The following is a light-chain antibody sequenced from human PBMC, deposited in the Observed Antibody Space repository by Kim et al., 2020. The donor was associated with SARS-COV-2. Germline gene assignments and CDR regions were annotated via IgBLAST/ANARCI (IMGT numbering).Light chain of an antibody. CDR3: QQFGTSLIT. CDR1: QSVGSN. Sequence: LLPGERAALSCRASQSVGSNLAWHQKKPGQPPRLLIYGASNRATGIPDRFSGSGSGTDFTLIISRLEPEDFAVYYCQQFGTSLITFGQGTRLEIK. V-gene: IGKV3-20*01. CDR2: GAS. J-gene: IGKJ5*01.